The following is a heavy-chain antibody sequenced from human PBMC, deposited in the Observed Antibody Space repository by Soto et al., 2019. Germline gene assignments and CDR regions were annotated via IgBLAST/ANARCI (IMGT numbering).Heavy chain of an antibody. CDR1: GFTFSSYG. Sequence: GGSLRLSCAASGFTFSSYGMHSVRQAPGKGLEWVAVISYDGSNKYYVDSVKGRFTISRDNSKNTLYLQMNSLRAEDTAVYYCAKEHGRIAVAGTRWFDPWGQGTLVTVSS. D-gene: IGHD6-19*01. J-gene: IGHJ5*02. CDR2: ISYDGSNK. CDR3: AKEHGRIAVAGTRWFDP. V-gene: IGHV3-30*18.